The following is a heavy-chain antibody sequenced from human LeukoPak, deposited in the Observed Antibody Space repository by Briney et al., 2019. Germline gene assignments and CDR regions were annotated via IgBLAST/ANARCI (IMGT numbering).Heavy chain of an antibody. D-gene: IGHD1-26*01. V-gene: IGHV1-24*01. J-gene: IGHJ4*02. CDR1: GCTLTELS. CDR2: FDPEDGET. Sequence: ASVKVSCKVSGCTLTELSMHWVRQAPGKGLEWMGGFDPEDGETIYAQKFQGRVTMTEDTSTDTAYMELSSPRSEDTAVYYCATDSGSPFDYWGQGTLVTVSS. CDR3: ATDSGSPFDY.